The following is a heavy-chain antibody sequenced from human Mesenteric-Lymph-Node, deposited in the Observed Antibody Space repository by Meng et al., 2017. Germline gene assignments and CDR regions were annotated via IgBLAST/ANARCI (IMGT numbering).Heavy chain of an antibody. CDR1: GGSISSSSYY. V-gene: IGHV4-39*07. CDR3: ARAVVGYCSSTSCYGSHYYYYYGMDV. Sequence: SETLSLTCTVSGGSISSSSYYWGWIRQPPGKGLEWIGSIYNSGSTYYNPSLKSRVTISVDTSKNQFSLKLSSVTAADTAVYYCARAVVGYCSSTSCYGSHYYYYYGMDVWGQGTTVTVSS. D-gene: IGHD2-2*01. CDR2: IYNSGST. J-gene: IGHJ6*02.